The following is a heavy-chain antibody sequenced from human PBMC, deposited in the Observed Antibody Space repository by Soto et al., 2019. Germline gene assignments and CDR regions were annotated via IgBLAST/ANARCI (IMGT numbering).Heavy chain of an antibody. CDR3: ARGTVTGSEYNYYYYGMDV. Sequence: GASVKVSCKASGGTFSSYAIDWVRQAPGQGLEWMGGIIPLFGTTNYAQKLQGRVKLTADESTRTAYMELSTLTSEDTAVYYCARGTVTGSEYNYYYYGMDVWGQGTTVPVSS. CDR2: IIPLFGTT. J-gene: IGHJ6*02. V-gene: IGHV1-69*13. D-gene: IGHD1-1*01. CDR1: GGTFSSYA.